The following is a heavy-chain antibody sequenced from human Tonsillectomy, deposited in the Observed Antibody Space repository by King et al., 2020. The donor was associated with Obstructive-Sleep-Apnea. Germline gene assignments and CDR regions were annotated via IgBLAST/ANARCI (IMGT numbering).Heavy chain of an antibody. Sequence: VQLVESGGGLVQPGRSLRLSCAASGFTFSSYAMHWVRQAPGKGLEWVAVISYDGSNKYYADSVKGRFTISRDNSKNTLYLQMNSLRAEDTAVYYCARDLDYGSGSDPDYWGQGNLVTVSP. V-gene: IGHV3-30-3*01. CDR3: ARDLDYGSGSDPDY. CDR2: ISYDGSNK. J-gene: IGHJ4*02. D-gene: IGHD3-10*01. CDR1: GFTFSSYA.